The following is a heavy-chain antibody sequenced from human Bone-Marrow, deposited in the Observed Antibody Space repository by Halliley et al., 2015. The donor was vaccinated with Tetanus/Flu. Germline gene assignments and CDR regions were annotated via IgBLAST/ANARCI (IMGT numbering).Heavy chain of an antibody. Sequence: VSRINSDGKSTTYADSVKGRFTISRDNAKNTLYLQMNSLTLEDTAVYHCARKDSGSLFGMDVWGQGTTVTVSS. CDR2: INSDGKST. V-gene: IGHV3-74*03. D-gene: IGHD3-10*01. CDR3: ARKDSGSLFGMDV. J-gene: IGHJ6*02.